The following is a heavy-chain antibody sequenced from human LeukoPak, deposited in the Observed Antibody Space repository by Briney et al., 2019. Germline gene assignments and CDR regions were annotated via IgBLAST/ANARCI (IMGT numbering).Heavy chain of an antibody. CDR1: GYTFTSYG. J-gene: IGHJ4*02. D-gene: IGHD3-22*01. CDR2: ISAYNGNT. V-gene: IGHV1-18*01. Sequence: ASVKVSCKASGYTFTSYGISWVRQAPGHGLEWMGWISAYNGNTNYAQKLQGRVTMTTDTSTSTAYMELRSLRSDDTAVYYCARERYYDSSGYAPLDYWGQGTLVTVSS. CDR3: ARERYYDSSGYAPLDY.